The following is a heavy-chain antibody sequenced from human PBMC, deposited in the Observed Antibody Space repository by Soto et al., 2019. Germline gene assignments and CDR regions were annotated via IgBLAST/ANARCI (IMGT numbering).Heavy chain of an antibody. CDR1: GFTFSSYA. V-gene: IGHV3-23*01. CDR3: AKARPYDILTGSMSPRDY. J-gene: IGHJ4*02. CDR2: ISGSGGST. Sequence: EVQLLESGGGLVQPGGSLRLSCAASGFTFSSYAMSWVRQAPWKGLEWVSAISGSGGSTYYADDVKGRFTISRDNSKNTMYLQMNSLRAEDTALYYSAKARPYDILTGSMSPRDYWGQGTLVTVSS. D-gene: IGHD3-9*01.